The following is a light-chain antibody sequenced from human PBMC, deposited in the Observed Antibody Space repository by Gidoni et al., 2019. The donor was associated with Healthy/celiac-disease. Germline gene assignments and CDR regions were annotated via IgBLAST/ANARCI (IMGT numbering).Light chain of an antibody. Sequence: GSPGQSITISCTGTSSDVGGYNYVSWYQQHPGKAPKLMIYEVSNRPSGVSNRFSGSKSGNTASLTISGLQAEDEADYYCSSYTSSSTVVFGGGTKLTVL. J-gene: IGLJ2*01. CDR1: SSDVGGYNY. V-gene: IGLV2-14*01. CDR2: EVS. CDR3: SSYTSSSTVV.